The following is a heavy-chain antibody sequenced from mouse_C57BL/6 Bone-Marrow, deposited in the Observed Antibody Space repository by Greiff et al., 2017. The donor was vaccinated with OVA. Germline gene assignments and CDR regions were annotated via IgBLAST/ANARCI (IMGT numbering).Heavy chain of an antibody. Sequence: VKLMESGPELVKPGASVKISCKASGYSFTSYYIHWVKQRPGQGLEWIGWIYPGSGNTKYNEKFKGKATLTADTSSSTAYMQLSSLTSEDSAVYYCAREVYYVAWFAYWGQGTLVTVSA. D-gene: IGHD2-1*01. CDR1: GYSFTSYY. CDR2: IYPGSGNT. J-gene: IGHJ3*01. V-gene: IGHV1-66*01. CDR3: AREVYYVAWFAY.